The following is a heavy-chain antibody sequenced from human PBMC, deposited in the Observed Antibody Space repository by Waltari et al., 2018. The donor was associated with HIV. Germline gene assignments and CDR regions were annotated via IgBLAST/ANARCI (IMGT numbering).Heavy chain of an antibody. CDR2: MHSDGSST. V-gene: IGHV3-74*01. J-gene: IGHJ6*02. CDR3: ARREATVVRGVYYYGMDV. CDR1: GFHFSSYW. D-gene: IGHD3-10*01. Sequence: EVQLVESGGGLVQPGGSLRLSCSASGFHFSSYWMHWVRQAPGKGLAWVSRMHSDGSSTSYADFVKGRFTISRENAKNTLYLEMNSLRAEDTAVYYCARREATVVRGVYYYGMDVWGQGTTVTVSS.